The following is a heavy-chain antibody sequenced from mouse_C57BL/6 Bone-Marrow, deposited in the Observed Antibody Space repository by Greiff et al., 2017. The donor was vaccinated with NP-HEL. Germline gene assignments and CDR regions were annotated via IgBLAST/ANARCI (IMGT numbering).Heavy chain of an antibody. J-gene: IGHJ1*03. Sequence: QVQLKESGAELARPGASVKMSCKASGYTFTSYTMHWVKKRPGQGLEWIGYINPSSGYTKSNQKFKDKATLTADKSSSTAYMQLSSRTSEDSAVYYCARSRDYDRDWYFDVWGTGTTVTVSS. CDR3: ARSRDYDRDWYFDV. CDR1: GYTFTSYT. D-gene: IGHD2-4*01. V-gene: IGHV1-4*01. CDR2: INPSSGYT.